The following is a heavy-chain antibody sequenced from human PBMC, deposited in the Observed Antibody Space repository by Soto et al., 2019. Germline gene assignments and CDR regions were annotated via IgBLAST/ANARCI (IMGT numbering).Heavy chain of an antibody. V-gene: IGHV3-30*18. CDR2: ISYDGSNK. CDR3: AKVGDPLYCSSTSCYPFVFSLDY. CDR1: GFTFSSYG. D-gene: IGHD2-2*01. J-gene: IGHJ4*02. Sequence: GGSLRLSCAASGFTFSSYGMHWVRQAPGKGLEWVAVISYDGSNKYYADSVKGRFTISRDNSKNTLYLQMNSLRAEDTAVYYCAKVGDPLYCSSTSCYPFVFSLDYWGQGTLVTVSS.